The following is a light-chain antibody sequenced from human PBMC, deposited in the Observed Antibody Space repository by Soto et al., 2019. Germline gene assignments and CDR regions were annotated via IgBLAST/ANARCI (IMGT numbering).Light chain of an antibody. CDR3: SAYTGSSTLHV. CDR2: EVS. CDR1: SSDIGGYDY. V-gene: IGLV2-14*01. Sequence: QSALTQPASVSGSPGQSITISCTGTSSDIGGYDYVSWYQQHPGKVPKLMIFEVSNQPSGVSYRFSGSKSGNTASLAISRLQVEDEADYSCSAYTGSSTLHVFGTGTKLTVL. J-gene: IGLJ1*01.